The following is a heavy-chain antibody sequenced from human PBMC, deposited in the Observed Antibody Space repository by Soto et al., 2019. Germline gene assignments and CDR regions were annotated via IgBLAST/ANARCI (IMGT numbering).Heavy chain of an antibody. Sequence: GGSLRLSCAASGFTFSSHWMHWVRQAPGKGLVWVSRINSDGSSTSYADSVKGRFTISRDNAKNTLYLQMNSLRAEDTAVYYCASDVRAAAGTYYYYYYSMDVWGKGTTVTVSS. CDR3: ASDVRAAAGTYYYYYYSMDV. V-gene: IGHV3-74*01. J-gene: IGHJ6*03. D-gene: IGHD6-13*01. CDR2: INSDGSST. CDR1: GFTFSSHW.